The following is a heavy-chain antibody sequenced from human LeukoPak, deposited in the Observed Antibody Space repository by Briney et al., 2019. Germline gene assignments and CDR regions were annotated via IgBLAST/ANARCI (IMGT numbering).Heavy chain of an antibody. D-gene: IGHD3-22*01. Sequence: PGGSLRLSCAASGFTFSSHWMHWVRQAPGKGLVWVSRIKSDGGSTSYADSVKGRFTISRDNAKNTLYLQMNSLRAEDTAVYYCTTTMSSEPYYWSQGTLITVSS. CDR2: IKSDGGST. CDR1: GFTFSSHW. CDR3: TTTMSSEPYY. V-gene: IGHV3-74*01. J-gene: IGHJ4*02.